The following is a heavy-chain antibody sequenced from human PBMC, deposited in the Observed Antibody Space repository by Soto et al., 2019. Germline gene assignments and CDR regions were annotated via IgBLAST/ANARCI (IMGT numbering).Heavy chain of an antibody. CDR2: TYYRSKWYN. CDR1: GDSVSSSSVT. D-gene: IGHD3-10*01. CDR3: ARAPIWFGAQEGWFDP. V-gene: IGHV6-1*01. Sequence: PSQTLSLTCAISGDSVSSSSVTWNWIRQSPSRGLEWLGRTYYRSKWYNDYAESVKSRITINPDTSKNQFSLQLNSVTPEDTAVYYCARAPIWFGAQEGWFDPWGQGTLVTVSS. J-gene: IGHJ5*02.